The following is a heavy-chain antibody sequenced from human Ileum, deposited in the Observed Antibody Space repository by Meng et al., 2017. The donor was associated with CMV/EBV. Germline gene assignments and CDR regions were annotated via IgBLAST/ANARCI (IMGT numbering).Heavy chain of an antibody. CDR2: INHSGST. CDR1: GGAFSCSY. Sequence: GPGLWQPFQYPASTVPLDGGAFSCSYLRWIGPPPGKGLAGIGEINHSGSTNSNPSLKSRVPISVDTSKNQFFLKLSSVPAADTAVYYCARGGAGGPFDYWGQGTLVTVS. J-gene: IGHJ4*02. CDR3: ARGGAGGPFDY. D-gene: IGHD1-26*01. V-gene: IGHV4-34*01.